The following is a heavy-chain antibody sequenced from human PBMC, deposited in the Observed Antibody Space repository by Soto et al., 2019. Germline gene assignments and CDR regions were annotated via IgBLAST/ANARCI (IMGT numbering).Heavy chain of an antibody. V-gene: IGHV4-59*01. CDR1: GGSMPPYC. CDR2: TVSGGRI. Sequence: SETLSLTCSVFGGSMPPYCWSWIPQPPGKGRGWIGSTVSGGRINFNPSLTRRATISVDTSKTLFSLRLNSMTAADTAVYYCARFSSPTSRYFDYWGQGTQVTVSS. D-gene: IGHD5-12*01. J-gene: IGHJ4*02. CDR3: ARFSSPTSRYFDY.